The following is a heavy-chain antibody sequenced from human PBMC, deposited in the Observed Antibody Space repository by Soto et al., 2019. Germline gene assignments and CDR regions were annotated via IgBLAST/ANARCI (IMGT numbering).Heavy chain of an antibody. D-gene: IGHD6-13*01. J-gene: IGHJ4*02. Sequence: SETLSLTCTVSGGSIRSSSYYWGWIRQPPGKGLEWIGSIYYSGSTYYNPSLKSRVTISVDTSKNQFSLKLSSVTAADTAVYYCASHGGETAAGTFGYWGQGTLVTVSS. CDR2: IYYSGST. CDR1: GGSIRSSSYY. CDR3: ASHGGETAAGTFGY. V-gene: IGHV4-39*01.